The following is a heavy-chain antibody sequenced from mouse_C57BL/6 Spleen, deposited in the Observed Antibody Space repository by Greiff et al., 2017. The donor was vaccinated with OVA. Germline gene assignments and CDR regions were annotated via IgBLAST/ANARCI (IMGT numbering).Heavy chain of an antibody. V-gene: IGHV1-55*01. CDR2: IYPGSGST. Sequence: LVESGAELVKPGASVKMSCKASGYTFTSYWITWVKQRPGQGLEWIGDIYPGSGSTNYNEKFKSKATLTVDTSSSSAYMQLSSLTSEDSAVYYCAREEEIRGSSSFAYWGQGTLVTVSA. CDR1: GYTFTSYW. CDR3: AREEEIRGSSSFAY. D-gene: IGHD1-1*01. J-gene: IGHJ3*01.